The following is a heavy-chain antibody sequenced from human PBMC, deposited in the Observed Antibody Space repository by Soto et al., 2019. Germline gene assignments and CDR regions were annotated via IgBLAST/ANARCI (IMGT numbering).Heavy chain of an antibody. J-gene: IGHJ5*02. CDR2: IYYSGNT. CDR3: ARRVFP. CDR1: GGSISSGGYS. V-gene: IGHV4-31*11. Sequence: PSETLSLTCAVSGGSISSGGYSWSWIRQPPGKGLEWIGYIYYSGNTYYNPSLKSRVTISVDTSKNQFSLKLTSVTAADTAVYYCARRVFPWGQGTLVTVSS.